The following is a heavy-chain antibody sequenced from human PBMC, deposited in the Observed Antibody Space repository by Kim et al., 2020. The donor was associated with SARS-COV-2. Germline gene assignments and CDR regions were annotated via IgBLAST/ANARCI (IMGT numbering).Heavy chain of an antibody. Sequence: GGSLRLSCAASGFTFSSYAMSWVRQTPGKGLEWVSLISGSGTSTNYADSVKGRFTISRDNSKNTLYLQMNSLRAEDTAVYYCAKASCYSCDYYYMDVWGKGTTVTVSS. J-gene: IGHJ6*03. D-gene: IGHD2-2*02. CDR1: GFTFSSYA. CDR2: ISGSGTST. CDR3: AKASCYSCDYYYMDV. V-gene: IGHV3-23*01.